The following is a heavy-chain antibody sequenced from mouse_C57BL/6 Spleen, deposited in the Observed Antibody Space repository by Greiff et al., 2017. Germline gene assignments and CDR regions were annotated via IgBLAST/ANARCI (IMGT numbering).Heavy chain of an antibody. V-gene: IGHV2-2*01. CDR3: ARRGGDYDEGYAMDY. Sequence: VKLVESGPGLVQPSQSLSITCTVSGFSLTSYGVHWVRQSPGKGLEWLGVIWSGGSTDYNAAFISRLSISKDNSKSQVFFKMNSLQADDTAIYYCARRGGDYDEGYAMDYWGQGTSVTVSS. D-gene: IGHD2-4*01. J-gene: IGHJ4*01. CDR1: GFSLTSYG. CDR2: IWSGGST.